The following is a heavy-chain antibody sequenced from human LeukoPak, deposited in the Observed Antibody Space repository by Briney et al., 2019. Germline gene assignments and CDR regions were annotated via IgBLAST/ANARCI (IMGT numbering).Heavy chain of an antibody. CDR1: GFTFSNNA. Sequence: GGSLRLSCAASGFTFSNNAMSWVRQAPGKGLEWVSATSTSGGSAYYADSVKGRFTISRDNSKNTLYLQMNSLRAEDTAVYYCAKTTVVTSFDYWGQGTLVTVSS. CDR3: AKTTVVTSFDY. J-gene: IGHJ4*02. V-gene: IGHV3-23*01. CDR2: TSTSGGSA. D-gene: IGHD4-23*01.